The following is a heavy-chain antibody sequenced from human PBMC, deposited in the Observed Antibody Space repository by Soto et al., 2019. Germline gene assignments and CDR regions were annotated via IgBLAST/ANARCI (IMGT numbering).Heavy chain of an antibody. CDR3: AREWVAGAYYYYAMHI. J-gene: IGHJ6*02. V-gene: IGHV3-21*01. CDR2: IIRSSSYI. Sequence: LRLSCAASGVTFSNYNINWVRQAPGRGLEWVASIIRSSSYIYYADSVKGRFTISRDNAKKSLYLQMNSLRAEDTAVYYCAREWVAGAYYYYAMHIWGLGAAVTVSS. D-gene: IGHD6-19*01. CDR1: GVTFSNYN.